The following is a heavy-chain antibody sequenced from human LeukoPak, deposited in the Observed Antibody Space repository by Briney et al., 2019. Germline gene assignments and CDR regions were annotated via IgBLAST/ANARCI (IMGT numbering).Heavy chain of an antibody. V-gene: IGHV3-21*01. CDR1: GFTFSNDN. Sequence: PGGSLRLSCAASGFTFSNDNMNWVRQAPGKGLEWVSSISSSSSYIYYADSVKGRFTISRDNAKNSLYLQMNSLRAEDTAVYYCARDANYGGNSFDYWGQGTLVTVSS. D-gene: IGHD4-23*01. J-gene: IGHJ4*02. CDR2: ISSSSSYI. CDR3: ARDANYGGNSFDY.